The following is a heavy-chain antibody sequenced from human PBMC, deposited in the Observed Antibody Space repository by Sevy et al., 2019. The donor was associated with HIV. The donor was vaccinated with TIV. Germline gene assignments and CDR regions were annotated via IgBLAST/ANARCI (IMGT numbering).Heavy chain of an antibody. J-gene: IGHJ4*02. CDR2: IWFDGSDK. CDR1: GFPFKNYG. V-gene: IGHV3-33*01. CDR3: ARDRDGLHYFDY. D-gene: IGHD3-10*01. Sequence: GGSLRLSCAASGFPFKNYGRHWVRQAPGKGLEWVAIIWFDGSDKYYAASVKGRFTVSRDNSRNTLYLQLNSLRVEDTAVYYCARDRDGLHYFDYWGQGTLVTVSS.